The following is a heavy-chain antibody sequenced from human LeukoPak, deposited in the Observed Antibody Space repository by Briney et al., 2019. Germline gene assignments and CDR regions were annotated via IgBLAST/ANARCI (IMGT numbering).Heavy chain of an antibody. D-gene: IGHD4-23*01. Sequence: PSETLSFTCTVSGGSISSYYWSWIRQPPGKGLEWIGYIYYSGSTNYNPSLKSRVTISVDTSKNQFSLKLSSVTAADTAVYYCARLGGNSWVDYWGQGTLVTVSS. CDR1: GGSISSYY. CDR3: ARLGGNSWVDY. CDR2: IYYSGST. J-gene: IGHJ4*02. V-gene: IGHV4-59*01.